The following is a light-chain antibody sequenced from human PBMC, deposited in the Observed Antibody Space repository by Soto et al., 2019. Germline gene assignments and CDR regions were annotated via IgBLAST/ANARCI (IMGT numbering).Light chain of an antibody. CDR2: AVS. J-gene: IGKJ4*02. CDR3: KQSRAFPRT. V-gene: IGKV1-12*01. CDR1: HGINNW. Sequence: IQMTQSPSSVSASVGDTVTITCRASHGINNWLAWYQQKPGKAPELLIYAVSSLQSGVPSRFSGSRCGTAFAPPISSRQPEDYATYFCKQSRAFPRTFGGGTKVEIK.